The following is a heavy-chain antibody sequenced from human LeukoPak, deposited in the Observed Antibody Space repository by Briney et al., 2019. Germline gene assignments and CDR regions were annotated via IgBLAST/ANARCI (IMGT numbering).Heavy chain of an antibody. J-gene: IGHJ5*02. CDR2: IYTSGST. CDR3: ARDNTVTTRLNWFDP. V-gene: IGHV4-61*02. Sequence: SETLSLTCTVSGGSISSGDYYWSWIRQPPGKGLEWIGRIYTSGSTNYNPSLKSRVTMSVDTSKNQFSLKLSSVTAADTAVYYCARDNTVTTRLNWFDPWGQGTLVTVSS. D-gene: IGHD4-11*01. CDR1: GGSISSGDYY.